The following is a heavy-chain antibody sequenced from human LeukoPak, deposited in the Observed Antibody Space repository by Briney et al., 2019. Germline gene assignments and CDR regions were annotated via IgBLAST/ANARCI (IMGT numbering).Heavy chain of an antibody. CDR2: IYTSGST. CDR3: AGCAQWELRKRSPDY. D-gene: IGHD1-26*01. J-gene: IGHJ4*02. V-gene: IGHV4-61*02. Sequence: SETLSLTCTVSGGSISSGSYYWSWIRQPAGKGLEWIGRIYTSGSTNYNPSLKSRVTISVDTSKNQFSLKLSSVTAADTAVYYCAGCAQWELRKRSPDYWGQGTLVTVSS. CDR1: GGSISSGSYY.